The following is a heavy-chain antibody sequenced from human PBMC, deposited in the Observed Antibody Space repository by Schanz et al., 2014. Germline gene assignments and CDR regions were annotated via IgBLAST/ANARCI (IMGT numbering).Heavy chain of an antibody. Sequence: EVHLLESGGGLVQPGGSLRLSCAASGFTFRGYAMSWVRQAPGRGLEWVSALSEGGGGTHYADSVRGRFTISRDNFKGALYLQMSSLRAEDTAVYYCAKSLESCPGGRCSRGYFDYWGQGTLVTVSS. CDR2: LSEGGGGT. J-gene: IGHJ4*02. CDR1: GFTFRGYA. CDR3: AKSLESCPGGRCSRGYFDY. V-gene: IGHV3-23*01. D-gene: IGHD2-8*02.